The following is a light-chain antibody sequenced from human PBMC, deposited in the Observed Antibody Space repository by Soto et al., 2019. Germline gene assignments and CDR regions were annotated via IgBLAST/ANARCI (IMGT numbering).Light chain of an antibody. Sequence: QSALTQPASVSGSPGQSITISCTGTSSDVGGYNYVSWYQQHPGKAPKLMISEVSNRPSGVSNRFSGSKSGNTASLTISGLQAEYEADYYCSSYTSSSTLVFGGGTKLTVL. CDR1: SSDVGGYNY. CDR2: EVS. CDR3: SSYTSSSTLV. J-gene: IGLJ2*01. V-gene: IGLV2-14*01.